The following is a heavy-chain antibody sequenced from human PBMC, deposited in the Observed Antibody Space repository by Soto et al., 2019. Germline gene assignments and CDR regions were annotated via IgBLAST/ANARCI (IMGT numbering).Heavy chain of an antibody. CDR3: ARGRYSSSWSDFDY. CDR1: GFTFSIYG. V-gene: IGHV3-33*01. Sequence: QVQLVDSGGGVVQPGRSLRLSCAASGFTFSIYGMHWVRQAPGKGLEWVAVIWYDGSNQYYADSVKGRFTISRDNSKNTLYLQMNSLRAEDTAVYYCARGRYSSSWSDFDYWGQGTLVTVSS. D-gene: IGHD6-13*01. J-gene: IGHJ4*02. CDR2: IWYDGSNQ.